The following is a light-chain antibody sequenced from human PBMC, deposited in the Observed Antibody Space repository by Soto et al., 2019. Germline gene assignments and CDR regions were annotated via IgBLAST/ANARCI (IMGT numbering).Light chain of an antibody. V-gene: IGKV2-30*01. Sequence: DVVMTQSPLSLPVTLGQPASISCRSSQSLVYSDGNTFLSWFQQRPGQSPRRLIYKVSNRDSGVPDRCSGSGSDTNFTLKISRVEAEDVGVYYCMQGRHWPPWTFGQGTKVEIK. J-gene: IGKJ1*01. CDR1: QSLVYSDGNTF. CDR2: KVS. CDR3: MQGRHWPPWT.